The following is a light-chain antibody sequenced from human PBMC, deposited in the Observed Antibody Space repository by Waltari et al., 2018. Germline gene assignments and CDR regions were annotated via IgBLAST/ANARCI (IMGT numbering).Light chain of an antibody. CDR3: CSYAGSHTYV. CDR1: SSDVGGYNL. J-gene: IGLJ1*01. V-gene: IGLV2-11*01. CDR2: DVS. Sequence: QSALTQPRPVSGSPGQSVPIPCTGPSSDVGGYNLFSWYQPHPGKAPKLMIFDVSKWPSGVPDRFSGSKSGNTASLTISGLQAEDEADYYCCSYAGSHTYVFGTGTKVTVL.